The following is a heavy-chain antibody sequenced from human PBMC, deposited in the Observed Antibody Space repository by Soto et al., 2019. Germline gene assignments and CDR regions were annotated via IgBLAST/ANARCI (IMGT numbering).Heavy chain of an antibody. V-gene: IGHV3-15*01. Sequence: EVQLVESGGGLVKPGGSLRLSCAASGFTFSNAWMSWVRQAPGKGLEWVGRIKSKTDGGTTDYAAPVKGRFTISRADSKNTLYLQMNSLKTEDTAVYYCTTEMIRGGDDDYIWGSYRYGPSDVYWGQGTLVTVSS. CDR1: GFTFSNAW. CDR2: IKSKTDGGTT. J-gene: IGHJ4*02. D-gene: IGHD3-16*02. CDR3: TTEMIRGGDDDYIWGSYRYGPSDVY.